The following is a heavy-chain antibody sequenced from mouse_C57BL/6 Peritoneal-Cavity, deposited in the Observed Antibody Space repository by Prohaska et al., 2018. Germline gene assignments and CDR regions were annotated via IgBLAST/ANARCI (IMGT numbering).Heavy chain of an antibody. J-gene: IGHJ4*01. V-gene: IGHV9-3*01. D-gene: IGHD2-1*01. CDR2: INTYSGVP. CDR3: ARRYGNPHYYAMDY. Sequence: WVKQAPGKGLKWMGWINTYSGVPTYADDFKGRFAFSLETSASTAYLQINNLKNEDTATYFCARRYGNPHYYAMDYWGQGTSVTVSS.